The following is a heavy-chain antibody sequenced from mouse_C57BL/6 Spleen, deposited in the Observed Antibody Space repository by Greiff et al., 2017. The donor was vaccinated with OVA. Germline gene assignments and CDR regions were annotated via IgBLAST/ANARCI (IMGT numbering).Heavy chain of an antibody. V-gene: IGHV1-55*01. D-gene: IGHD2-4*01. CDR2: LYPGSGST. CDR3: ARWDYYDYDWFAY. CDR1: GYTFTSYW. Sequence: QVQLQQPGAELVKPGASVKMSCKASGYTFTSYWITWVKQRPGQGLEWIGDLYPGSGSTNYNEKFKSKATLTVDTSSSTAYMQLSSLTSEDSAVYYCARWDYYDYDWFAYWGQGTLVTVSA. J-gene: IGHJ3*01.